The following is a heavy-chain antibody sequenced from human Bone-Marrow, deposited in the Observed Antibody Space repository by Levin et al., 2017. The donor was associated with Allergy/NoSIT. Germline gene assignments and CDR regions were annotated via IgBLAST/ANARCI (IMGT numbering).Heavy chain of an antibody. CDR2: INHSGST. D-gene: IGHD6-19*01. Sequence: SETLSLTCAVYGGSFSGYYWSWIRQPPGKGLEWIGEINHSGSTNYNPSLKSRVTISVDTSKNQFSLKLSSVTAADTAVYYCARGRAVAGSNYNWFDPWGQGTLVTVSS. J-gene: IGHJ5*02. CDR3: ARGRAVAGSNYNWFDP. V-gene: IGHV4-34*01. CDR1: GGSFSGYY.